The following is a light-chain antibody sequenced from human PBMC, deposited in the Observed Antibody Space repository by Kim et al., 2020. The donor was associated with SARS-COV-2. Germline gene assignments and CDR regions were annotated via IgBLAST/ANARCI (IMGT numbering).Light chain of an antibody. CDR3: QQDYNLLT. CDR2: GAS. CDR1: QSVSSSY. V-gene: IGKV3D-7*01. Sequence: PGERVTLSCRASQSVSSSYLTWYQQKPGQAPRLLIYGASTRATGIPARFSGSGSGTDFTLTISSLQPEDFAVYYCQQDYNLLTFGGGTKVDIK. J-gene: IGKJ4*01.